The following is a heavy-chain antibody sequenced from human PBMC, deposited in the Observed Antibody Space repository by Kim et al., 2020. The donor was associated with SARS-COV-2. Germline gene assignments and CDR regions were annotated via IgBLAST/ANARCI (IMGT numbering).Heavy chain of an antibody. CDR1: GGSISSSSYY. CDR3: ARQGRDGYNPLDY. J-gene: IGHJ4*02. CDR2: IYYSGST. D-gene: IGHD5-12*01. Sequence: SETLSLTCTVSGGSISSSSYYWGWIRQPPGKGLEWIGSIYYSGSTYYNPSLKSRVTISVDTSKNQFSLKLSSVTAADTAVYYCARQGRDGYNPLDYWGQGTLVTVSS. V-gene: IGHV4-39*01.